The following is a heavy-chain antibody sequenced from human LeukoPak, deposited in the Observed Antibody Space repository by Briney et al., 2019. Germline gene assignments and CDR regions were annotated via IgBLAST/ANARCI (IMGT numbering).Heavy chain of an antibody. J-gene: IGHJ4*02. D-gene: IGHD3-22*01. CDR3: ARWYYYDSSGYSPNYFDY. CDR1: GGSISSYY. CDR2: IYYSGST. V-gene: IGHV4-59*01. Sequence: PSETLSLTCTVSGGSISSYYWSWIRQPPGKGLEWIGYIYYSGSTNYNPSLKSRVTISVDTSKNQFSLKLSSVTAADTAVYYCARWYYYDSSGYSPNYFDYWGQGTLVTVSS.